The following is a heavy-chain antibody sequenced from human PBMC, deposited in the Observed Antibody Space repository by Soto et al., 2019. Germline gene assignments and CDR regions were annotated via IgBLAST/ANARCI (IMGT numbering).Heavy chain of an antibody. CDR3: ARTKCSGGSCYAWSLDS. Sequence: SGTLSLTCTVSGGAITTGGYYWSWIRQLPGKGLEWIGHRDYSESTYYNPSLKSRVSISLDTSKNQFSLKLSFVAAADTGMYFRARTKCSGGSCYAWSLDSWGQGTPVTVSS. CDR1: GGAITTGGYY. D-gene: IGHD2-15*01. V-gene: IGHV4-31*03. J-gene: IGHJ4*02. CDR2: RDYSEST.